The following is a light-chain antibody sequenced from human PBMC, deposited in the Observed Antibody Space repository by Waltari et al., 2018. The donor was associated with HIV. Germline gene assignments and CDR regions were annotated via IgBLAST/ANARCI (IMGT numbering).Light chain of an antibody. J-gene: IGLJ2*01. Sequence: QSALTQPASVSGSPGQSITISCTGTSCDVGGFNYVSWYQHHPGKAPKLMIYDVSNRPSGVSNRFSGSKSGNTASLTISGLQAEDEADYYCNSYTTSSTLHVVFGGGTKLTVL. CDR1: SCDVGGFNY. CDR2: DVS. CDR3: NSYTTSSTLHVV. V-gene: IGLV2-14*03.